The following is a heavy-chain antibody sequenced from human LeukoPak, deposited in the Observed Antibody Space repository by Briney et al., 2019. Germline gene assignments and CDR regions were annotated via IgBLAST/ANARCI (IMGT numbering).Heavy chain of an antibody. D-gene: IGHD3-3*01. V-gene: IGHV3-7*01. CDR3: AREERAQDYDFWSGYYTARGYYFDY. J-gene: IGHJ4*02. Sequence: GGSLRLSCAASGFTFSSYWMSWVRQAPGKGLEWVANIKQDGSEKYYVDSVKGRFTISRDNAKNSLYPQMNSLRAEDTAVYYCAREERAQDYDFWSGYYTARGYYFDYWGQGTLVTVSS. CDR1: GFTFSSYW. CDR2: IKQDGSEK.